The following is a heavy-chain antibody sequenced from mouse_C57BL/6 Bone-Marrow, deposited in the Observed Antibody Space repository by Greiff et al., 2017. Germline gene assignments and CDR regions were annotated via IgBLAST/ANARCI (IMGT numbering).Heavy chain of an antibody. D-gene: IGHD1-1*01. J-gene: IGHJ2*01. CDR1: GYTFTSYW. CDR2: IYPGSGST. CDR3: ARRSRYGSSLGCYFDY. V-gene: IGHV1-55*01. Sequence: QVQLQQPGAELVKPGASVKMSCKASGYTFTSYWITWVKQRPGQGLEWIGDIYPGSGSTNYNEKFKSKATLTVDTSSSTAYMQLSSLTSEDSAVYYCARRSRYGSSLGCYFDYWGQGTTLTVSS.